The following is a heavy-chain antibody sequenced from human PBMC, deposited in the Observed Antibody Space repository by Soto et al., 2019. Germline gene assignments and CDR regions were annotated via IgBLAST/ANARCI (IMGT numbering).Heavy chain of an antibody. CDR2: INAGNGNT. D-gene: IGHD6-13*01. J-gene: IGHJ6*02. Sequence: QVQLVQSGAEVKKPGASVKVSCKASGYTFTSYAMHWVRQAPGQRLEWMGWINAGNGNTKYSQKFQGRVTITRDTSASTAYMELSSLRSEDTAVYYCVREGYSSSWYSDYYYYYGMDVWGQGTTVTVSS. CDR1: GYTFTSYA. V-gene: IGHV1-3*01. CDR3: VREGYSSSWYSDYYYYYGMDV.